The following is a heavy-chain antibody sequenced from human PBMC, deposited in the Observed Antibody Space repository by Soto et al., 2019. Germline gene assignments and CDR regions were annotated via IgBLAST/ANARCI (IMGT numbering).Heavy chain of an antibody. D-gene: IGHD3-16*02. V-gene: IGHV3-23*01. CDR2: ISGSGGST. Sequence: EVQLLESGGGLVQPGGSLRLSCAASGFTFSSYAMSWVRQAPGKGLEWVSAISGSGGSTYYADSVKGRFTISRDNSKNTLYLQMNSLRAEDTAVYYCAKDPLYDYVWGSYRLGSHDAFDIWGQGTKVTVSS. J-gene: IGHJ3*02. CDR1: GFTFSSYA. CDR3: AKDPLYDYVWGSYRLGSHDAFDI.